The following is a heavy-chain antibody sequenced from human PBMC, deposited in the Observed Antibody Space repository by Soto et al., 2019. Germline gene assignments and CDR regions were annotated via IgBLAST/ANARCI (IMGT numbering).Heavy chain of an antibody. J-gene: IGHJ4*02. CDR3: ATALWFGTQPEI. CDR2: ISPYGIT. Sequence: QVQLQQWGAGLLKPSETLSLTCGVHGGSFSGNYWTWFRQPPGKGLEWIGEISPYGITNYIPSLRSRVTISGDTSKNQFSLKVTSVTAADTAVYYCATALWFGTQPEIWGQGTLVTVSS. V-gene: IGHV4-34*01. CDR1: GGSFSGNY. D-gene: IGHD3-10*01.